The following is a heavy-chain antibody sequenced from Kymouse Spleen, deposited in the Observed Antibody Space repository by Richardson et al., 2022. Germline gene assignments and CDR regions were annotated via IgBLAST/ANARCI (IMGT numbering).Heavy chain of an antibody. CDR3: ARGLLWCGYFDL. Sequence: QVQLQQWGAGLLKPSETLSLTCAVYGGSFSGYYWSWIRQPPGKGLEWIGEINHSGSTNYNPSLKSRVTISVDTSKNQFSLKLSSVTAADTAVYYCARGLLWCGYFDLWGRGTLVTVSS. V-gene: IGHV4-34*01. D-gene: IGHD3-10*01. CDR2: INHSGST. CDR1: GGSFSGYY. J-gene: IGHJ2*01.